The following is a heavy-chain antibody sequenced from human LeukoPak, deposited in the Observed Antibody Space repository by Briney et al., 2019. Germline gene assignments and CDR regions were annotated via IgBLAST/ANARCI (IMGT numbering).Heavy chain of an antibody. CDR1: GGSISSYY. Sequence: SETLSLTCTVSGGSISSYYWGWIRQPPGKGLEWIGSIYYSGSTYYNPSLKSRVTISVDTSKNQFSLKLSSVTAADTAVYYCARGATYAYYFDLWGQGTLVTVSS. CDR2: IYYSGST. J-gene: IGHJ4*02. V-gene: IGHV4-39*07. CDR3: ARGATYAYYFDL. D-gene: IGHD1-26*01.